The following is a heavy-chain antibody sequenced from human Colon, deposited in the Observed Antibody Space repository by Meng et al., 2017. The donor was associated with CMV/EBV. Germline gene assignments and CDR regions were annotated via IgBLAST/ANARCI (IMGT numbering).Heavy chain of an antibody. D-gene: IGHD1-1*01. Sequence: GESLKISCAASGFTSSSDVMHWVRQAPGKGLVWVARISHDGTITTYVDSVKGRFTISRDNARNTLYLQMNSLRAEDTAVYYCARDRNWIFDYWGRGTLVTVSS. J-gene: IGHJ4*02. V-gene: IGHV3-74*03. CDR1: GFTSSSDV. CDR2: ISHDGTIT. CDR3: ARDRNWIFDY.